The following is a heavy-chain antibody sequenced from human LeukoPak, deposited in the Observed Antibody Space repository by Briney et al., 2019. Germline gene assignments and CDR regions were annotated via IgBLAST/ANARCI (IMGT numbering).Heavy chain of an antibody. J-gene: IGHJ4*02. CDR1: GGSISSYY. CDR3: ARGGYYYDSSGPRDFDY. V-gene: IGHV4-59*12. CDR2: IYYSGST. D-gene: IGHD3-22*01. Sequence: KPSETLSLTCTVSGGSISSYYWSWIRQPPGKGLEWIGYIYYSGSTNYNPSLKSRVTISVDTSKNQFSLKLSSVTAADTAVYYCARGGYYYDSSGPRDFDYWGQGTLVTVSS.